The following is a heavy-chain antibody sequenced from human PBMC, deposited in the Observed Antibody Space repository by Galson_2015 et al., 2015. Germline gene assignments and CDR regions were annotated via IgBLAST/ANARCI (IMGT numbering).Heavy chain of an antibody. CDR2: LSYDGTDK. V-gene: IGHV3-30-3*01. CDR3: ARETDLYDSSGYLYY. Sequence: SLRLSCAASGFTFSAYAMHWVRQAPGKGLEWVAVLSYDGTDKDYADSVKGRLTISRDNSKNTLHLQMNSLRAEDTAVYYCARETDLYDSSGYLYYWGQGTLVSVSS. J-gene: IGHJ4*02. D-gene: IGHD3-22*01. CDR1: GFTFSAYA.